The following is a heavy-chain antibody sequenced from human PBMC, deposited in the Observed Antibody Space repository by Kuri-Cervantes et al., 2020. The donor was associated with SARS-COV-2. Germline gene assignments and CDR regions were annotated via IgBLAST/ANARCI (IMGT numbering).Heavy chain of an antibody. Sequence: GGSLRLSCAASGFTVSSNYMSWVRQAPGKGLEWVSVIYSGGSTYYADSVEGRFTISRDNSKNTLYLQMNSLRAEDTAVYYCARYGAVERDYYYYYGMDVWGQGTTVTVSS. V-gene: IGHV3-66*01. CDR3: ARYGAVERDYYYYYGMDV. D-gene: IGHD1-1*01. CDR2: IYSGGST. J-gene: IGHJ6*02. CDR1: GFTVSSNY.